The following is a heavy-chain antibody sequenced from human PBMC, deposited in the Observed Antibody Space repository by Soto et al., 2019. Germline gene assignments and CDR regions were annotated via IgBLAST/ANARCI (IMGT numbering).Heavy chain of an antibody. D-gene: IGHD6-13*01. CDR1: GFTISSYW. J-gene: IGHJ6*03. Sequence: EVQLVESGGGLVQPGGSLRLSCAASGFTISSYWMHWVRQAPGKGLVWVSRINSDGGSTNYADSVKSRFTISRDNAKNTLYLQMSSLGAEDTAVYYCALKHSSSWAYYYYYMDVWGKGTTVTVSS. V-gene: IGHV3-74*01. CDR3: ALKHSSSWAYYYYYMDV. CDR2: INSDGGST.